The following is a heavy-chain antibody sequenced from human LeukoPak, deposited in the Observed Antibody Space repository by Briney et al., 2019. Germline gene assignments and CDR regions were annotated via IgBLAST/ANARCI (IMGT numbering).Heavy chain of an antibody. V-gene: IGHV1-24*01. D-gene: IGHD6-19*01. CDR3: ATGYSSGADAFDV. Sequence: ASVKVSCKVSGYTLTELSMHWVRQAPGKGLEWMGGFDPEDGETIYAQKFQGRVTMTEDASTDTAYMELSSLRSEDTAVYYCATGYSSGADAFDVWGQGTMVTVSS. J-gene: IGHJ3*01. CDR1: GYTLTELS. CDR2: FDPEDGET.